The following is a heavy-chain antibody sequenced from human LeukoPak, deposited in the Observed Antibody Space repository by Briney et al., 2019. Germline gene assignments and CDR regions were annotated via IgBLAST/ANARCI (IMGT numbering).Heavy chain of an antibody. CDR3: ARDYYDSSGYSGY. CDR1: GYTFTGYY. Sequence: ASVKVSCKASGYTFTGYYMHWVRQAPGQGLEWMGWINPNSGGTNYAQKFQGRVTMARDTSISTACMELSRLRSDDTAVYYCARDYYDSSGYSGYWGQGTLVTVSS. J-gene: IGHJ4*02. CDR2: INPNSGGT. V-gene: IGHV1-2*02. D-gene: IGHD3-22*01.